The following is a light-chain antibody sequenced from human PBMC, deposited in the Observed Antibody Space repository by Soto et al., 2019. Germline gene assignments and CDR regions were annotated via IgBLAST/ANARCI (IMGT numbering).Light chain of an antibody. CDR2: RSN. CDR1: SSNIGSGY. V-gene: IGLV1-47*01. Sequence: QSVLTQPPSASGTPGQRVTISCSGSSSNIGSGYVYWYHQLPGTAPKVLIYRSNQRPSGVPDRISGSRSGTSASLAISGLRSDDDAEYYCAAWDDSLSGVVFGGGTQLTVL. CDR3: AAWDDSLSGVV. J-gene: IGLJ2*01.